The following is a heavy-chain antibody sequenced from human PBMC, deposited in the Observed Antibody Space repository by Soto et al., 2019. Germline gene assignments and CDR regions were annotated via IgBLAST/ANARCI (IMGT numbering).Heavy chain of an antibody. J-gene: IGHJ6*02. CDR3: AKASNYLYFYYYGMDV. CDR1: GFTFSSYG. V-gene: IGHV3-30*18. CDR2: ISYDGSNK. D-gene: IGHD4-4*01. Sequence: GGSLRLSCAASGFTFSSYGMHWVRQAPGKGLEWVAVISYDGSNKYYADSVKGRFTISRDNSKNTLYLQMNSLRAEDTAVYYCAKASNYLYFYYYGMDVWGQGTTVTVSS.